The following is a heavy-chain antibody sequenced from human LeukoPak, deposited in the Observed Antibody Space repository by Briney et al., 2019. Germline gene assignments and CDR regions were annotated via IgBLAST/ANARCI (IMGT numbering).Heavy chain of an antibody. J-gene: IGHJ6*03. CDR3: ARDTITQEGHYYMDV. D-gene: IGHD5-12*01. Sequence: ASVKVSCKASGYTFTSYGISWVRQAPGQGLEWMGWISAYNGNTNYAQKLQGRVTMTTDTSTSTAYMELRSLRSDDTAVYYCARDTITQEGHYYMDVWGKGTTATVSS. CDR1: GYTFTSYG. CDR2: ISAYNGNT. V-gene: IGHV1-18*01.